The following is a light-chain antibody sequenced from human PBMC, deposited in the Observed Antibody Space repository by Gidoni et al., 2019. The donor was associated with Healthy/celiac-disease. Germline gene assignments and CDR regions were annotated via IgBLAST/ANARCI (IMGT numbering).Light chain of an antibody. V-gene: IGKV3-15*01. CDR2: GTS. J-gene: IGKJ1*01. Sequence: EIVMTQSPATLSVSPGERATLSCRASQSVSSNLAWYQQKPGQAPRPLIYGTSTRATGIPARFSGRGSGTEFTLTISSLQSEDFAVYYCQQYNNWPPWTFGQXTKVEIK. CDR1: QSVSSN. CDR3: QQYNNWPPWT.